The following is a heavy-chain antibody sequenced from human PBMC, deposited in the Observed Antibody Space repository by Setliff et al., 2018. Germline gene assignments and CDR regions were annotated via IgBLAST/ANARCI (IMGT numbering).Heavy chain of an antibody. CDR1: GFTFSKYW. D-gene: IGHD6-13*01. J-gene: IGHJ4*02. CDR2: INPDGGIT. V-gene: IGHV3-74*01. Sequence: PGGSLRLSCAASGFTFSKYWMYWVRQVPGKGLVWVSRINPDGGITNYADSVRGRFTISRDNAKDTLYLQMNSPRAEDTALYYCAKRRSSSWFGGMDYWGQGTLVTVSS. CDR3: AKRRSSSWFGGMDY.